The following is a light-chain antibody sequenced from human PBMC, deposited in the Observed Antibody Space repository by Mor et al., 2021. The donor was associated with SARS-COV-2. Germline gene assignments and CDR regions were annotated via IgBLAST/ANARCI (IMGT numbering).Light chain of an antibody. Sequence: ATLSCRARQRHTSNSLAWYQQKPGQPPRLLIFDASSRPTGIPDRFSVSGSGTDFTLTISRVEPEDFAVYHCHQFGSSVFSFG. CDR1: QRHTSNS. V-gene: IGKV3-20*01. J-gene: IGKJ2*01. CDR3: HQFGSSVFS. CDR2: DAS.